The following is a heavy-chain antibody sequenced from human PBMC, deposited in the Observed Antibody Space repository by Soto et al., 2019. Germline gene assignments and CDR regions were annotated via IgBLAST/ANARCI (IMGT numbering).Heavy chain of an antibody. Sequence: QVQLVESGGGVVQPGRSLRLSCAASGFTFSSYGMHWVRQAPGKGLEWVAVISYDGSNKYYADSVKGRFTISRDNSKNTLYLQMNSLRAEDTAVYYCAKVHDSSGYYCWYFDYWGQGTLVTVSS. J-gene: IGHJ4*02. CDR3: AKVHDSSGYYCWYFDY. CDR1: GFTFSSYG. V-gene: IGHV3-30*18. D-gene: IGHD3-22*01. CDR2: ISYDGSNK.